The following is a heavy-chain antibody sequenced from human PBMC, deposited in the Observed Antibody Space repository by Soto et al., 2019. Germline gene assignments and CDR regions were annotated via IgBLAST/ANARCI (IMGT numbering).Heavy chain of an antibody. CDR1: GYTFTSYY. V-gene: IGHV1-46*01. CDR3: ARDLPELTQVVTMVRDAFDI. Sequence: QVQLVQSGAEVKKPGASVKVSCKASGYTFTSYYMHWVRQTPGQGLEWMGIINPSGGSTTYAQKFQGRVTITRDTSTSTVYMELSSLRSEDTAVYYCARDLPELTQVVTMVRDAFDIWGQGTMVTVSS. J-gene: IGHJ3*02. CDR2: INPSGGST. D-gene: IGHD3-10*01.